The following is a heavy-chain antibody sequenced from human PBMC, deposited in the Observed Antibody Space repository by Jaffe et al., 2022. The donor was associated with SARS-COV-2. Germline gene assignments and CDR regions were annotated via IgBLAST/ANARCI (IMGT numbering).Heavy chain of an antibody. CDR1: GFTFSSYA. J-gene: IGHJ4*02. V-gene: IGHV3-30-3*01. CDR3: ARDGEYCSGGSCLDY. D-gene: IGHD2-15*01. CDR2: ISYDGSNK. Sequence: QVQLVESGGGVVQPGRSLRLSCAASGFTFSSYAMHWVRQAPGKGLEWVAVISYDGSNKYYADSVKGRFTISRDNSKNTLYLQMNSLRAEDTAVYYCARDGEYCSGGSCLDYWGQGTLVTVSS.